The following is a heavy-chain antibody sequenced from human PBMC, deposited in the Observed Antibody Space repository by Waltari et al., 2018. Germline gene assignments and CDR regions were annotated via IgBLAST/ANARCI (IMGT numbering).Heavy chain of an antibody. V-gene: IGHV4-39*01. CDR1: GGSISSSSYY. J-gene: IGHJ3*02. D-gene: IGHD3-22*01. Sequence: QLQLQESGPGLVKPSETLSLTCTVSGGSISSSSYYWGWIRQPPGKGLEWIGSIYYSGSTYYNPSLKSRVTISVDTSKNQCSLKLSSVTAADTAGYYGARRLYYYDSSGYQTDAFDIWGQGTMVTVSS. CDR3: ARRLYYYDSSGYQTDAFDI. CDR2: IYYSGST.